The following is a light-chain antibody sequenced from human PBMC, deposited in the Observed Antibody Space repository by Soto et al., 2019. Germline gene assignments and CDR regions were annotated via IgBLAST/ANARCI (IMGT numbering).Light chain of an antibody. V-gene: IGKV1-39*01. CDR2: AAS. J-gene: IGKJ3*01. CDR3: QQSYSTLPFT. CDR1: QSISNY. Sequence: DIQMTQSPSSLSASVGDRVTITCRASQSISNYLNWYQQKPGKAPKLLIYAASSLQSGVPSRFSGSGSETDFTLTISSLQPEDFETYYCQQSYSTLPFTFGPGTKVDIK.